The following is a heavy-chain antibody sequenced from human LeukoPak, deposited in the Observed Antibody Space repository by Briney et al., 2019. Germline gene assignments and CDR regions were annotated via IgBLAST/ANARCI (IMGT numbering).Heavy chain of an antibody. V-gene: IGHV4-4*07. J-gene: IGHJ3*02. CDR1: GGSISSYY. Sequence: PSETLSLTCTVSGGSISSYYWSWIRQPAGKGLEWIGRIYTSGSTNYNPSLKSRVTMSVDTSKNQFSLKLSSVTAADTAVYYCARDPHDILTGEGWLDAFDIWGQGTMVTVSS. D-gene: IGHD3-9*01. CDR2: IYTSGST. CDR3: ARDPHDILTGEGWLDAFDI.